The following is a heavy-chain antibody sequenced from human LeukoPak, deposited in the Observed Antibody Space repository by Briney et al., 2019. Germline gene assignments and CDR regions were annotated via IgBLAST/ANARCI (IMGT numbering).Heavy chain of an antibody. CDR2: IIPILGIA. D-gene: IGHD2-15*01. J-gene: IGHJ6*02. V-gene: IGHV1-69*10. Sequence: SVKVSCKASGGTFSSYAISWVRQAPGQGLEWLGGIIPILGIANYAQKFQGRVTITADKSTSTAYMELSSLRSEDTAVYYCARDIEVVVAAHSPIYYYYGMDVWGQGTTVTVSS. CDR1: GGTFSSYA. CDR3: ARDIEVVVAAHSPIYYYYGMDV.